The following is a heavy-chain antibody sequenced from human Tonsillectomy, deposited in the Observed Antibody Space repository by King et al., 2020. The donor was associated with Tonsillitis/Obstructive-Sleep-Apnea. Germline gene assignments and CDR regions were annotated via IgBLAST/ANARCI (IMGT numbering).Heavy chain of an antibody. D-gene: IGHD1-14*01. Sequence: QLVQSGAEVKKPGESLKISCKGSGYSFTSYWIGWVRQMPGKGLEWMGIIYPGDSDTRYSPSFQGQVTISANKSISTAHLQWSSLKASDTAMYYCARLAGSERVENWFDPWGQGTLVIVSS. V-gene: IGHV5-51*01. CDR3: ARLAGSERVENWFDP. CDR1: GYSFTSYW. CDR2: IYPGDSDT. J-gene: IGHJ5*02.